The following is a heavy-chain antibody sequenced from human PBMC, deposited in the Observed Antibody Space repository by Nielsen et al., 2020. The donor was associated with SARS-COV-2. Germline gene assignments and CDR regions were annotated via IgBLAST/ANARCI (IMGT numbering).Heavy chain of an antibody. J-gene: IGHJ4*02. Sequence: GESLKISCGASGFTISSSFMSWVRQAAGKGLDWVSVIYTDGSTSHADSVKGRFTISRDNSKNTLYLQMNSLRAEDTAVYYCAVQAEGYNAPYDHWGQGSVVIVSS. CDR2: IYTDGST. CDR3: AVQAEGYNAPYDH. D-gene: IGHD3-10*01. CDR1: GFTISSSF. V-gene: IGHV3-66*01.